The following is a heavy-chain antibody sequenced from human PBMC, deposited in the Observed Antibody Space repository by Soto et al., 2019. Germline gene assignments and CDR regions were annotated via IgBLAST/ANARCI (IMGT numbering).Heavy chain of an antibody. CDR3: ARETYYFGSGTYDDGMGV. J-gene: IGHJ6*02. CDR1: GFAFTSYG. Sequence: ASVKVSFKASGFAFTSYGISWVRQAPGQGLEWMAWISIYNDNTKYAQKFQGRITMTTDTSTSTAYMELRSLRSDDTAVYYCARETYYFGSGTYDDGMGVWGQGTTVTVSS. D-gene: IGHD3-10*01. CDR2: ISIYNDNT. V-gene: IGHV1-18*04.